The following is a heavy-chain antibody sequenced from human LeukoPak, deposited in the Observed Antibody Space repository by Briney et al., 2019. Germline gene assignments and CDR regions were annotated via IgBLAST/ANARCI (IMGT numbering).Heavy chain of an antibody. CDR3: ARAYRGYYGSGSYYNDAFDI. D-gene: IGHD3-10*01. CDR1: GFSFSSYD. J-gene: IGHJ3*02. CDR2: IGTAGDT. Sequence: GGSLRLSCAASGFSFSSYDMHWVRQATGKGLEWMSAIGTAGDTYYPGSVKGRFTISRENAKNSLYLQMNSLRAGDTAVYYCARAYRGYYGSGSYYNDAFDIWGQGTMVTVSS. V-gene: IGHV3-13*04.